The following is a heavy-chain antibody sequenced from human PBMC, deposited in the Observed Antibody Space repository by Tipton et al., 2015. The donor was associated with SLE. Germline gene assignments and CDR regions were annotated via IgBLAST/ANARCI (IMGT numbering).Heavy chain of an antibody. CDR2: FYYDATT. Sequence: TLSLTCSVSGDSISSSYYYWGWIRQPPGRGLEWIASFYYDATTYYNPSLKSRVTISVDTSKNQFSLKLRSVTAADTAVYYCARDGGPAPESHHYYMDVWGIGTTVTVSS. D-gene: IGHD3-16*01. V-gene: IGHV4-39*07. J-gene: IGHJ6*03. CDR3: ARDGGPAPESHHYYMDV. CDR1: GDSISSSYYY.